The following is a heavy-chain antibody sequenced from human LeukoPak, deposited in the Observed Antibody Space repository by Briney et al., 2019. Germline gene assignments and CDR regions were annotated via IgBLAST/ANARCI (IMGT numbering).Heavy chain of an antibody. Sequence: ASVKVSCKASGYTFTSYGISWVRQAPGQGLEWMGWISAYNGNTNYAQKLQGRVTMTTDTSTSTAYMELRSLRSDDTAVYYCARDFLTYSYARGENWFDPWGQGTLVTVSS. CDR2: ISAYNGNT. D-gene: IGHD5-18*01. V-gene: IGHV1-18*01. CDR1: GYTFTSYG. J-gene: IGHJ5*02. CDR3: ARDFLTYSYARGENWFDP.